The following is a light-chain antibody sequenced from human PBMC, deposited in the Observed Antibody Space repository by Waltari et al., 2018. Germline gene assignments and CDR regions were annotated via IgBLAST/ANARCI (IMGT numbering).Light chain of an antibody. CDR2: KVS. CDR1: QSLVRSDGNTY. CDR3: MQGTHWPYT. V-gene: IGKV2-30*02. Sequence: DVVMTQSPLSLPVTLGQPASISCKSSQSLVRSDGNTYLQWFQQSPGQSPRRLIYKVSTRESGVPDRFSGSGSGTDFTLKISRVEAEDVGVYYCMQGTHWPYTFGQGTKLDIK. J-gene: IGKJ2*01.